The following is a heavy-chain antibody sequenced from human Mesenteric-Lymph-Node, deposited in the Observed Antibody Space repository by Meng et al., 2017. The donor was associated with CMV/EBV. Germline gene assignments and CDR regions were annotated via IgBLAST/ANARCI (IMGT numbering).Heavy chain of an antibody. CDR3: ARANMGYYYDSSGYYHDY. J-gene: IGHJ4*02. D-gene: IGHD3-22*01. CDR1: GFTFRSYW. CDR2: INSDGSST. V-gene: IGHV3-74*01. Sequence: GGSLRLSCAASGFTFRSYWMHWVRQAPGKGLVWVSRINSDGSSTTYADSVKGRFTISRDNAKNTLYLQMNSLRAEDTAVYYCARANMGYYYDSSGYYHDYWGQGTLVTVSS.